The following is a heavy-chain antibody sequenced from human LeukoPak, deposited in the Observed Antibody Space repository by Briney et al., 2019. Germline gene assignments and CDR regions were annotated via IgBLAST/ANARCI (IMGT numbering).Heavy chain of an antibody. CDR1: GGSISSHY. V-gene: IGHV4-59*11. D-gene: IGHD3-22*01. J-gene: IGHJ4*02. CDR2: IYYSGTT. CDR3: ARETGYYYDSSGFLKTPYYFDY. Sequence: LETLSLTCTVSGGSISSHYWSWIRQPPGKGLEWIGYIYYSGTTNYNPSLKSRVTISVDTSKNQFSLKLSSVTAADTAVYYCARETGYYYDSSGFLKTPYYFDYWGQGTLVTVSS.